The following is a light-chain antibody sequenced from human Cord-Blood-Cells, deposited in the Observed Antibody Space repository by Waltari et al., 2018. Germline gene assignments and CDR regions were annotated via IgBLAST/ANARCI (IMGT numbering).Light chain of an antibody. CDR3: SSYTSSSTWV. V-gene: IGLV2-14*01. J-gene: IGLJ3*02. CDR1: SSDVGGYNY. Sequence: QSALTQPASVSGSPGQSITIPCTGTSSDVGGYNYVSWYQQHPGKAPKLMIYDVSKRASGVSNRFSGSRSGNTASLTISGLQAEDEADYYCSSYTSSSTWVFGGGTKLTVL. CDR2: DVS.